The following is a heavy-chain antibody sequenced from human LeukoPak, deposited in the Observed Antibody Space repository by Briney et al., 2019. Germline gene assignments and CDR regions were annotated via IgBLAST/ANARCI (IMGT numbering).Heavy chain of an antibody. CDR1: GGSFSGYY. J-gene: IGHJ4*02. V-gene: IGHV4-34*01. CDR2: INHSGST. Sequence: PSETLSLTCAVSGGSFSGYYWSWIRQPPGKGLEWIGEINHSGSTNYNPSLKSRVTISVDTSKNQFSLKLSSVTAADTAVYYCARGFNFGAVEKGCWGQGTLVTVSS. D-gene: IGHD3-3*01. CDR3: ARGFNFGAVEKGC.